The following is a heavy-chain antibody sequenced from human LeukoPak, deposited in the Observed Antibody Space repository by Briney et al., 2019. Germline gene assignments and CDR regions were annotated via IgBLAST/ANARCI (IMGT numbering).Heavy chain of an antibody. J-gene: IGHJ6*03. Sequence: GGSLRLSCAASGFTFSSYGIHWVRQAPGKGLEWVSYISSSGSTIYYADSVKGRFTISRDNAKNSLYLQMNSLRAEDTAVYYCARGGDFWSGYPTYMDVWGKGTTVTVSS. CDR1: GFTFSSYG. CDR2: ISSSGSTI. CDR3: ARGGDFWSGYPTYMDV. D-gene: IGHD3-3*01. V-gene: IGHV3-48*04.